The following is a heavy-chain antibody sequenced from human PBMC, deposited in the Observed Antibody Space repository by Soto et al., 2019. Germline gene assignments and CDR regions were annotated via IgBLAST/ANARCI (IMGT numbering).Heavy chain of an antibody. Sequence: EVQLVESGGGLVKPGGSLRLSCAASGFTFSNAWMSWVRQAPGKGLEWVGRIKSKTDGGTTDYAAPVKGRFTISRDDSKNTLYLQMNSLKTEDTAVYYCTTDPSEWFWELFVSYWGQGPLVTVSS. J-gene: IGHJ4*02. CDR2: IKSKTDGGTT. D-gene: IGHD3-10*01. CDR3: TTDPSEWFWELFVSY. V-gene: IGHV3-15*01. CDR1: GFTFSNAW.